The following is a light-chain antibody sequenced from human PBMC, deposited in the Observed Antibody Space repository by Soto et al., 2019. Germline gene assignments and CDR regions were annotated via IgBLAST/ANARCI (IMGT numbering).Light chain of an antibody. CDR3: SSYAGSSTYVI. V-gene: IGLV2-23*01. J-gene: IGLJ2*01. Sequence: QSVLTQPASVSGSPGQSITISCTGTSTDVGSYNLVSWYQHHPGKAPKLMIYEGSKRPSGVSNRFSGSKSGNTASLTISGLQAEDEADYYCSSYAGSSTYVIFGGGTKLTVL. CDR2: EGS. CDR1: STDVGSYNL.